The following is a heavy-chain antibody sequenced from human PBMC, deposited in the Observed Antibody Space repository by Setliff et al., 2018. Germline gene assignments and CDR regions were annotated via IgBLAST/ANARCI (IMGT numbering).Heavy chain of an antibody. CDR1: GGSISSSNW. CDR2: IYHSGST. D-gene: IGHD3-22*01. J-gene: IGHJ4*02. CDR3: ARHLIWRGGGNYYDSSGYAYDY. Sequence: SETLSLTCAVSGGSISSSNWWSWVRQPPGKGLEWIGEIYHSGSTNYNPSLKSRVTISVDTSKNQFSLKLSSVTAADTAVYYCARHLIWRGGGNYYDSSGYAYDYWGQGTLVTVSS. V-gene: IGHV4-4*02.